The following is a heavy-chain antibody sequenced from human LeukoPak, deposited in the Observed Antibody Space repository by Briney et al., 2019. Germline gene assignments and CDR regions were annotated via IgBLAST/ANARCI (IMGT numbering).Heavy chain of an antibody. Sequence: ASVTVSCMASRYTFTTYYIHWVRQAPGQRLEWVGLINPSSGSTTYAQTFQGRVTMNRDTSTTTVYMELSSLRSEDTAVFYCARDQYGDSSRYFYFAYWGQGTPVTVSA. CDR3: ARDQYGDSSRYFYFAY. CDR2: INPSSGST. J-gene: IGHJ4*02. CDR1: RYTFTTYY. D-gene: IGHD6-13*01. V-gene: IGHV1-46*01.